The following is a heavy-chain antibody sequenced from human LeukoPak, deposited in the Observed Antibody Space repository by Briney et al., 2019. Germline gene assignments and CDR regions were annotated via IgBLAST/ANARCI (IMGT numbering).Heavy chain of an antibody. CDR3: ARDLAAAGTGDWFDP. D-gene: IGHD6-13*01. J-gene: IGHJ5*02. CDR2: IYYSGST. V-gene: IGHV4-59*01. Sequence: KPSETLSLTCTVSGGSISSYYWSWIRQPPGKGLEWIGYIYYSGSTNYNPSLKSRVTISVDTSKNQFPLKLSSVTAADTAVYYCARDLAAAGTGDWFDPWGQGTLVTVSS. CDR1: GGSISSYY.